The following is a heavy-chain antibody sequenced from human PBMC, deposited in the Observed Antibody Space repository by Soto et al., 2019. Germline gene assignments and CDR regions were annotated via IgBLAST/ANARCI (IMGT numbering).Heavy chain of an antibody. CDR2: IYGGGRT. CDR1: GFTVSNTY. D-gene: IGHD3-9*01. CDR3: AKGFNWYRVES. V-gene: IGHV3-53*01. Sequence: PWGSLRLSCESSGFTVSNTYMSCIRQAPGRWLEWVSFIYGGGRTYYTDSVKGRFTISKDNSRNTVYLQMNSLRAEDTALYYCAKGFNWYRVESWGQGTLVTVS. J-gene: IGHJ4*02.